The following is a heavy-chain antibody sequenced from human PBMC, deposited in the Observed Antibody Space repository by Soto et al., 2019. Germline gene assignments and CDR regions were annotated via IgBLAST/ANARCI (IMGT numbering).Heavy chain of an antibody. CDR2: IHAGNGNT. D-gene: IGHD3-16*01. V-gene: IGHV1-3*01. J-gene: IGHJ4*02. CDR3: ARGGTPIEY. Sequence: GASVKVSCKASGYTFTSYAMHWVRQAPGQRLEGMGWIHAGNGNTNYAQKFQGRVTMTTDTSTSTAYMELRSLISDDTAVYDCARGGTPIEYWGQGTLVTVSS. CDR1: GYTFTSYA.